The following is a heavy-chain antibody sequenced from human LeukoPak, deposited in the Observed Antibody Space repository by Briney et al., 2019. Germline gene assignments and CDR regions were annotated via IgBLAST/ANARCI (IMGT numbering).Heavy chain of an antibody. V-gene: IGHV3-23*01. J-gene: IGHJ4*02. CDR2: ISGSATGSVTT. Sequence: GGSLRLSCAASGFTFDDYAMSWVRQAPGKGLEWVSAISGSATGSVTTYYTDSVKGRFTISRDNAKNSLFLQMNSLRAEDTAVYYCAREGDGYNSPIDYWGQGTLVTVSS. D-gene: IGHD5-24*01. CDR3: AREGDGYNSPIDY. CDR1: GFTFDDYA.